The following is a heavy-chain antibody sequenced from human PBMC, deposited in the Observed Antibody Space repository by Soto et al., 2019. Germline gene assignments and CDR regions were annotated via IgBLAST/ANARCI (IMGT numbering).Heavy chain of an antibody. V-gene: IGHV4-39*01. CDR2: TYYSGST. J-gene: IGHJ4*02. CDR3: ETTYVFGSAIGY. CDR1: GGSISSSSYY. D-gene: IGHD3-10*01. Sequence: QLQLQESGPGLVKPSETLSLTCTVSGGSISSSSYYWGCIRQPPRKGLEWIGSTYYSGSTYYNPSLQTRVAISVETSKNQFSLKLTSVTAADTAVYYCETTYVFGSAIGYWGQGTLVTVSS.